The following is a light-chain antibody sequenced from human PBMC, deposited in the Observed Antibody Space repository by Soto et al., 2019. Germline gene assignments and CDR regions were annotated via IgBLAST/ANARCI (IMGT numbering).Light chain of an antibody. J-gene: IGLJ1*01. Sequence: QSVLTQPASVSGSPGQSITISCTGTGSDIGAYNYVSWYQQHPGKAPKVVIYEVSNRPSGVSNRFSGSKSGNTASLTVSGLQAEDEADYYCSSFAGTNSFVFGTGTKVTVL. V-gene: IGLV2-14*01. CDR3: SSFAGTNSFV. CDR2: EVS. CDR1: GSDIGAYNY.